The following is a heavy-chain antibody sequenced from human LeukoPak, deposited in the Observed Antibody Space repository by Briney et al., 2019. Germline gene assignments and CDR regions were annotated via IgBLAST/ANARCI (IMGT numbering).Heavy chain of an antibody. CDR3: ARVKGSGSSWSDAFDI. D-gene: IGHD6-13*01. Sequence: SETLSLTCTVSGGSISSYYGSWIRQPAGKGLEWIGHIYTSGSTNYNPSLKSRVTMSVDTSKNQFSLKLSSVTAADTAVYYCARVKGSGSSWSDAFDIWGQGTMVTVSS. CDR1: GGSISSYY. CDR2: IYTSGST. V-gene: IGHV4-4*07. J-gene: IGHJ3*02.